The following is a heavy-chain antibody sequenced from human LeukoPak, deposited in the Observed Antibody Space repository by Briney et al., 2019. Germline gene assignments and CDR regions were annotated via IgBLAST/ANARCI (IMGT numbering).Heavy chain of an antibody. CDR1: GFTFDDYA. CDR3: ARENGRYLDAFDI. D-gene: IGHD1-1*01. V-gene: IGHV3-9*01. J-gene: IGHJ3*02. Sequence: GGSLRLSCAASGFTFDDYAMHWVRQAPGKGLEWVSGISWNSGNLGYADSVKGRFTISRDNAKNSLYLQMNSLRAEDTALYYCARENGRYLDAFDIWGQGTMVTVSS. CDR2: ISWNSGNL.